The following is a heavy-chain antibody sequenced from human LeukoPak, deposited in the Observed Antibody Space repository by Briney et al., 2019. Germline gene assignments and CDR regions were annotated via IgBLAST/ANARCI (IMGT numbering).Heavy chain of an antibody. CDR3: AIVDGVTVITLGWLDS. CDR2: ILNTGNT. V-gene: IGHV4-59*01. J-gene: IGHJ4*02. CDR1: GDFMHSYY. Sequence: PSETLSLTCTVSGDFMHSYYWTWIRQPPGKGLEWIGYILNTGNTDYNPSLKSRVTISVDTSKNQFSLKLTSVTAADTAVYYCAIVDGVTVITLGWLDSWGQGILVTVSS. D-gene: IGHD4-11*01.